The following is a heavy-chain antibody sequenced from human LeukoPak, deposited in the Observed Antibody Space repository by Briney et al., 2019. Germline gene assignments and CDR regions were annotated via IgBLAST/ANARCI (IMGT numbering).Heavy chain of an antibody. CDR1: GFTFSSYS. CDR3: ARALVTVVTLYYFDY. V-gene: IGHV3-21*01. Sequence: GGSLRLSCAASGFTFSSYSMNWVRQAPGKGLEWVSSISSSSSYIYHADSVKGRFTISRDNAKNSLYLQMNSLRAEDTAVYYCARALVTVVTLYYFDYWGQGTLVTVSS. D-gene: IGHD4-23*01. CDR2: ISSSSSYI. J-gene: IGHJ4*02.